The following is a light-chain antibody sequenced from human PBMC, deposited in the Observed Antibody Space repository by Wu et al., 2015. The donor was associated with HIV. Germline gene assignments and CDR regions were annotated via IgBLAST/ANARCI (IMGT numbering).Light chain of an antibody. J-gene: IGKJ3*01. CDR2: SAF. CDR3: QQSYSSPFT. CDR1: QSINNY. Sequence: DMQMTQSPSSLSASVGDRVIITCRASQSINNYLNWCQQKPGKAPKLLIYSAFTLQSGVPSRFSGGASGTDFTLTISSLQPEDFATYFCQQSYSSPFTFGPGTKVDMK. V-gene: IGKV1-39*01.